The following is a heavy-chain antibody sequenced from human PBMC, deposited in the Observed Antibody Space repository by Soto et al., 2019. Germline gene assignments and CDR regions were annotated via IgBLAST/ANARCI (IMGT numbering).Heavy chain of an antibody. V-gene: IGHV1-2*02. D-gene: IGHD3-16*02. CDR2: INPNSGGT. CDR3: VRYSRSVGGSYRPDY. Sequence: ASVKVSCKASGYTFTGYYMHWVRQAPGQGLEWMGWINPNSGGTNYAQKFQGRVTMTRDTSISTAYMELSRLRAEDTAVYYCVRYSRSVGGSYRPDYWGQGTLVTVSS. CDR1: GYTFTGYY. J-gene: IGHJ4*02.